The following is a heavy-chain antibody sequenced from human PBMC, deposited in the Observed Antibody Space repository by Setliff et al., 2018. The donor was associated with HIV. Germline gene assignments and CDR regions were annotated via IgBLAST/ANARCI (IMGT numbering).Heavy chain of an antibody. Sequence: GASVKVSCKTFGYSFTAYQMHWLRQAPGQGPEWLGRINPKSGGTRYAQKFQGRVSMTRDTAISTAYMELSRLRSDDSAVYYCARLPFITIFGVLNGDDGFDIWGQGTMVTVSS. V-gene: IGHV1-2*06. CDR2: INPKSGGT. CDR1: GYSFTAYQ. CDR3: ARLPFITIFGVLNGDDGFDI. J-gene: IGHJ3*02. D-gene: IGHD3-3*01.